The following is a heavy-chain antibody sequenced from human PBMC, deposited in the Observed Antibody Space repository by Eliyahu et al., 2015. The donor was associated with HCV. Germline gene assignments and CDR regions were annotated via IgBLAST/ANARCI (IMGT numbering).Heavy chain of an antibody. D-gene: IGHD6-6*01. V-gene: IGHV4-34*01. J-gene: IGHJ4*02. CDR3: AAPGGAARRGAYFDY. Sequence: QVQLQQWGAGLLKPSETLSLTCAVYGGSFSGYYWSWIRQPPGKGLEWIGEINHSGSTNYNPSLKSRVTISVDTSKNQFSLKLSSVTAADTAVYYCAAPGGAARRGAYFDYWGQGTLVTVSS. CDR1: GGSFSGYY. CDR2: INHSGST.